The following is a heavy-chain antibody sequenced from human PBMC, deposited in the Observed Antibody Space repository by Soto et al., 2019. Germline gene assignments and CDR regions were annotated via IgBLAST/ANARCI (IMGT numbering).Heavy chain of an antibody. V-gene: IGHV3-7*04. CDR3: ARVRHYYYMDV. J-gene: IGHJ6*03. D-gene: IGHD3-10*01. CDR1: GFTFSSYS. Sequence: PGGSLRLSCAASGFTFSSYSMNWVRQAPGEGQGLRSNRTEERRVEKEGKSRKSQYNKKKNNDKKSLYLQMNSLRAEDTAVYYFARVRHYYYMDVWGKWTTVTVSS. CDR2: RTEERRVE.